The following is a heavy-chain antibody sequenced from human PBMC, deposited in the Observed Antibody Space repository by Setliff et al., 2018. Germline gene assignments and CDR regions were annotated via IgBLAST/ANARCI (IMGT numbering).Heavy chain of an antibody. CDR3: ARLHYDYVWGSYRTSDYYYYYYMDV. J-gene: IGHJ6*03. Sequence: PSETLSLTCTVSGGSISSYYWSWIRQPAGKGLEWIGRIYTSGSTNYNPSLKSRVTMSVDTSKNQFSLKLSSVTAADTAVYYCARLHYDYVWGSYRTSDYYYYYYMDVWGKGTTVTVSS. V-gene: IGHV4-4*07. D-gene: IGHD3-16*02. CDR2: IYTSGST. CDR1: GGSISSYY.